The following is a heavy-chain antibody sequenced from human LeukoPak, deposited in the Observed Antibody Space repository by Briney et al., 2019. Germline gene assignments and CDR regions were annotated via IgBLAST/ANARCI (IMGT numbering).Heavy chain of an antibody. J-gene: IGHJ6*02. CDR2: INPNSGGT. CDR1: GYTFTSYD. Sequence: EASVKVSCKASGYTFTSYDINWVRQATGQGLEWMGWINPNSGGTNYAQKFQGRVTMTRDTSISTAYMELSRLRSDDTAVYYCARGGVVVVAATFYYYYGMDVWGQGTTVTVSS. CDR3: ARGGVVVVAATFYYYYGMDV. D-gene: IGHD2-15*01. V-gene: IGHV1-2*02.